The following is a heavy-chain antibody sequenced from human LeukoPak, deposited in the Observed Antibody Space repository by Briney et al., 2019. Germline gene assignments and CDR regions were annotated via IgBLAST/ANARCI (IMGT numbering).Heavy chain of an antibody. CDR2: FDPEDGET. J-gene: IGHJ4*02. D-gene: IGHD1-26*01. CDR3: ATDLLVGATRGY. Sequence: GASVKDSCKVSGYTLTELSMHWVRQAPGKGLEWMGGFDPEDGETIYAQKFQGRVTMTEDTSTDTAYMELSSLRSEDTAVYYCATDLLVGATRGYWGQGTLVTVSS. CDR1: GYTLTELS. V-gene: IGHV1-24*01.